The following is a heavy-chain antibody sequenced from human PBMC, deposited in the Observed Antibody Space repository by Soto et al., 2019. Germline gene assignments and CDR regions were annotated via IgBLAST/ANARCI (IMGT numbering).Heavy chain of an antibody. Sequence: QVQLVESGGGVVQPGRSLRLSCAASGFTFSSYAMHWVRQAPGKGLEWVAVISYDGSNKYYADSVKGRFTISRDNSKNTLYLQMNSLRAEDTAVYYCARSGTVGSYGGEFDYWGQGTLVTVSS. CDR3: ARSGTVGSYGGEFDY. CDR1: GFTFSSYA. CDR2: ISYDGSNK. V-gene: IGHV3-30-3*01. J-gene: IGHJ4*02. D-gene: IGHD1-26*01.